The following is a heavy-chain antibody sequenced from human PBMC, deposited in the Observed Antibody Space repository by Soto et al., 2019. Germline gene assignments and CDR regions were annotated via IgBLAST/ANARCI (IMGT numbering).Heavy chain of an antibody. D-gene: IGHD6-19*01. CDR2: IYYSGST. Sequence: SETLSLTCTVSGCSISSYYWSWIRQPPGKGLEWIGYIYYSGSTNYNPSLKSRVTISVDTSKNQFSLKLSSVTAADTAVYYCARGGSSGSKYYYYYMDVWGKGTTVTVSS. CDR1: GCSISSYY. J-gene: IGHJ6*03. V-gene: IGHV4-59*01. CDR3: ARGGSSGSKYYYYYMDV.